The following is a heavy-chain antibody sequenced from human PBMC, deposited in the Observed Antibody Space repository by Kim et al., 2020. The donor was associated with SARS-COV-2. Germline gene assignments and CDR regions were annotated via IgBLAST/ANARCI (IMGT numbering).Heavy chain of an antibody. D-gene: IGHD2-21*01. CDR3: ARQGLLTSGAFDI. CDR1: GGSISSSSYY. J-gene: IGHJ3*02. Sequence: SETLSLTCTVSGGSISSSSYYWGWIRQPPGKGLEWIGSIYYSGSTYYNPSLKSRVTISVDTSKNQFSLKLSSVTAADTAVYYCARQGLLTSGAFDIWGQGTMVTVSS. V-gene: IGHV4-39*01. CDR2: IYYSGST.